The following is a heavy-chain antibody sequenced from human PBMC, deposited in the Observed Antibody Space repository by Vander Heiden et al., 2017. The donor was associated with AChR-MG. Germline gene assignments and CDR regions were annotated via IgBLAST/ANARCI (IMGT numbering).Heavy chain of an antibody. CDR3: AKDIQLIPGGWYKYYYYGMDV. CDR1: GFTFSSYG. D-gene: IGHD6-19*01. J-gene: IGHJ6*02. Sequence: QVQLVESGGGVVQPGRSLRLSCAASGFTFSSYGMHWVRQAPGKGLEWVAVISYDGSNKYYADSVKGRFTISRDNSKNTLYLQMNSLRAEDTAVYYCAKDIQLIPGGWYKYYYYGMDVWGQGTTVTVSS. V-gene: IGHV3-30*18. CDR2: ISYDGSNK.